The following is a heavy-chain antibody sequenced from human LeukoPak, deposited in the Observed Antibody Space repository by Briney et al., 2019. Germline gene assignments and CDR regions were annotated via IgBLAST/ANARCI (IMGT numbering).Heavy chain of an antibody. CDR1: GYTFTGYY. D-gene: IGHD6-19*01. V-gene: IGHV1-2*06. CDR2: INPNSGGT. Sequence: ASVKVSCKASGYTFTGYYMHWVRQAPGQGLEWMGRINPNSGGTNYAQKFQGRVTMTRDTSISTAYMELSRLRSDDTAVYYCARIRGRKYSSGWTNFDYWGQGTLVTVSS. CDR3: ARIRGRKYSSGWTNFDY. J-gene: IGHJ4*02.